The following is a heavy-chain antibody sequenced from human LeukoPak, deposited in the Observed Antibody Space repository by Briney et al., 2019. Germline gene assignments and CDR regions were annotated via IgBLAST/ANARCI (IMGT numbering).Heavy chain of an antibody. V-gene: IGHV4-4*09. J-gene: IGHJ3*02. Sequence: SETLSFTCTVSGGSISSYYWSWIRQPPGKGLEWIGYIYTSGSTNYNPSLKSRVTISVDTSKNQFSLKLSSVTAADTAVYYCARLYSSIPFDIWGQGTMVTVSS. CDR3: ARLYSSIPFDI. CDR2: IYTSGST. CDR1: GGSISSYY. D-gene: IGHD6-19*01.